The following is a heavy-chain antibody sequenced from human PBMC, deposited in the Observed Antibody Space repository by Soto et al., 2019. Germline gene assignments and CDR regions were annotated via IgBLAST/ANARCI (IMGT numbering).Heavy chain of an antibody. V-gene: IGHV2-5*02. Sequence: GSGPTLVNPTQTLTLTCTFSGFSLTTSGVGVGWIRQPPGKALEWLALIYWDDDKRFSPSLKSRLTITKDTSKDQVVLTMTNMDPVDTATYYCVHRGSSSFYNWFDPWGQGTLVTVSS. J-gene: IGHJ5*02. CDR3: VHRGSSSFYNWFDP. D-gene: IGHD6-6*01. CDR1: GFSLTTSGVG. CDR2: IYWDDDK.